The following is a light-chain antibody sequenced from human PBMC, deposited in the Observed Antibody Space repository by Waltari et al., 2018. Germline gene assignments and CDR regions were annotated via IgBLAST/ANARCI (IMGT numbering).Light chain of an antibody. V-gene: IGLV2-8*01. Sequence: QSALTQPPSASGSPGQSVTISCTGTSSDVGGYNYVSCYPLPPGKAPKLMFYEVPKRPPGVPDSSPGPSSGTTPSLAVSGLQAEDEADYSSSSDAGNTNLVFGGGTKPTVL. J-gene: IGLJ2*01. CDR2: EVP. CDR3: SSDAGNTNLV. CDR1: SSDVGGYNY.